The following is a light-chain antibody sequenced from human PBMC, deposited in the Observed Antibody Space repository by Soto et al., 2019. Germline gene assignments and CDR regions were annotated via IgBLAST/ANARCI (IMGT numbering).Light chain of an antibody. CDR1: SSNIGNNY. V-gene: IGLV1-51*01. CDR2: DNN. J-gene: IGLJ1*01. Sequence: SVLTQPPSVSAAPGHKVTISCSGSSSNIGNNYVSWYQHLPGTAPKLLIYDNNKRPSGIPDRFSGSKSGTSATLGITGLQTGDEADYYCGTWDSSLSAVLGTAKKVTV. CDR3: GTWDSSLSAV.